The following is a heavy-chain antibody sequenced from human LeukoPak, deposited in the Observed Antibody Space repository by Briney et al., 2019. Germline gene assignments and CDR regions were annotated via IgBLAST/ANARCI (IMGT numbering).Heavy chain of an antibody. V-gene: IGHV3-49*04. Sequence: GGSLRLSCTTSGFTFGDYGMSWVRQAPGKGLEWVGFIRSKTYGGTTEYAASVKGRFIISRDDYKSIAYLQMNSLKTEDTAVYYCSGSFGELTFFDYWGQGTLVTVSS. CDR3: SGSFGELTFFDY. CDR2: IRSKTYGGTT. CDR1: GFTFGDYG. J-gene: IGHJ4*02. D-gene: IGHD3-10*01.